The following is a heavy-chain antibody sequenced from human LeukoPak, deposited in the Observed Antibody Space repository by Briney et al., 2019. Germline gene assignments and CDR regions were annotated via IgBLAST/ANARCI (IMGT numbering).Heavy chain of an antibody. CDR3: AKDLFGPRGY. D-gene: IGHD3-10*02. Sequence: PGRSLRLSRAASGFTFDDYAMHWVRQAPGKGLEWVSGISWNSGSIGYADSVKGRFTISRDNAKNSLYLQMNSLRAEDTALYYCAKDLFGPRGYWGQGTLVTVSS. CDR2: ISWNSGSI. V-gene: IGHV3-9*01. CDR1: GFTFDDYA. J-gene: IGHJ4*02.